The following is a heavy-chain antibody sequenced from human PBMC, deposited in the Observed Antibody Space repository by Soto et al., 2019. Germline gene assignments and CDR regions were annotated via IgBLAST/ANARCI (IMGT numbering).Heavy chain of an antibody. CDR1: GGSISSGDYY. CDR3: ARVTGYYDSSGYLFDY. CDR2: IYYSGST. V-gene: IGHV4-30-4*01. Sequence: PSETLSLTCTVSGGSISSGDYYWSWIRQPPGKGLEWIGYIYYSGSTYYNPSLKSRVTISVDTSKNQFSLKLSSVTAADTAVYYCARVTGYYDSSGYLFDYWGQGTLVTVPQ. J-gene: IGHJ4*02. D-gene: IGHD3-22*01.